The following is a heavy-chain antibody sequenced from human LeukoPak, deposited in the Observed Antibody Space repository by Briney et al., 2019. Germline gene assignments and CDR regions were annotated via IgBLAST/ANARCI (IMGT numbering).Heavy chain of an antibody. CDR2: IYYSGST. CDR1: GGSISSSSYY. D-gene: IGHD1-26*01. J-gene: IGHJ4*02. CDR3: ARSGGSYRRGGFDY. Sequence: SETLSLTCTVSGGSISSSSYYWGWIRQPRGKGLEWIGSIYYSGSTYYNPSLKSRVTISVDTSKNQFSLKLSSVTAADTAVYYCARSGGSYRRGGFDYWGQGTLVTVSS. V-gene: IGHV4-39*01.